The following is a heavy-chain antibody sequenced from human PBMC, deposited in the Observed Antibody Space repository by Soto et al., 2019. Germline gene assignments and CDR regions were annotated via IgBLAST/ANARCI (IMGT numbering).Heavy chain of an antibody. V-gene: IGHV3-11*01. Sequence: LRLSCAASGFSFSAQYMTWIRQAPGKGLEWVSYISGSGTTTHYTDSVKGRFTVSRDNAKNSVYLQMNSLRAEDTAVYYCASDSYYYASDYWGQGTLVTVSS. CDR1: GFSFSAQY. CDR3: ASDSYYYASDY. CDR2: ISGSGTTT. D-gene: IGHD3-10*01. J-gene: IGHJ4*02.